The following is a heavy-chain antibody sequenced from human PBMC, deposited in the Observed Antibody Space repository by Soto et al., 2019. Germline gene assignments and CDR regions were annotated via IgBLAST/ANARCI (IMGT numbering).Heavy chain of an antibody. Sequence: GESLKISCKGSGYSFTSYWIGWVRQMPGKGLEWMGIIYPGDSDTRYSPSFQGQVTISADKSISTAYLQWSSLKASDTAMYYCARLGSPRWFGELSGYFDYWGQGTLVTVSS. CDR2: IYPGDSDT. V-gene: IGHV5-51*01. CDR1: GYSFTSYW. D-gene: IGHD3-10*01. J-gene: IGHJ4*02. CDR3: ARLGSPRWFGELSGYFDY.